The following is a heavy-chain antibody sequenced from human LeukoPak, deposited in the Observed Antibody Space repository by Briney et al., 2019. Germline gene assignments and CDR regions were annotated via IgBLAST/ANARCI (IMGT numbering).Heavy chain of an antibody. V-gene: IGHV4-39*07. CDR3: ARVVPKYYYYYMDV. Sequence: SETLSLTCTVSGGSISSSSYYWGWIRQPPGKGLEWIGSIYYSGSTYYNPSLKSRVTISVDTSKNQFSLKLSSVTAADTAVYYCARVVPKYYYYYMDVWGKGTTVTISS. J-gene: IGHJ6*03. CDR2: IYYSGST. CDR1: GGSISSSSYY.